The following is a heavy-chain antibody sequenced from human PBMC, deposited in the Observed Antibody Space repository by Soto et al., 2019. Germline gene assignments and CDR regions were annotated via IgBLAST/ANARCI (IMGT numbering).Heavy chain of an antibody. Sequence: PGGSLGLSCAASGFTFTDYVIHWIRQGPGKGLEWVAAISNDGNNKYYTDSVKGRFTISRDNSMPTLYLQMNSLRAEDTAVYYCAKSGGSYYLYDAFDTWGQGTMVTVSS. J-gene: IGHJ3*02. CDR1: GFTFTDYV. V-gene: IGHV3-30*18. CDR3: AKSGGSYYLYDAFDT. D-gene: IGHD1-26*01. CDR2: ISNDGNNK.